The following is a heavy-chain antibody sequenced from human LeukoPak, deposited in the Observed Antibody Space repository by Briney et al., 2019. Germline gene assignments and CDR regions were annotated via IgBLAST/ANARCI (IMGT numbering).Heavy chain of an antibody. V-gene: IGHV4-34*01. CDR3: ARGPTTDYDVLTSYYYFDY. CDR1: GGSFSGYY. CDR2: INHSGST. J-gene: IGHJ4*02. Sequence: KASETLSLTCVVYGGSFSGYYWTWIRQPPGKGLEWIGEINHSGSTNQNPSLKSRVTISVDTSKNQFSLKVSSVTAADTAVYYCARGPTTDYDVLTSYYYFDYWGQGTLVTVSS. D-gene: IGHD3-9*01.